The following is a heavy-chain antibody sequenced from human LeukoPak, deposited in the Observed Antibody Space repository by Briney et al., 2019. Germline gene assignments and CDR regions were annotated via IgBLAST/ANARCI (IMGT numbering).Heavy chain of an antibody. Sequence: PGGSLRLSCAVSGFTFSSYWMSWVRQAPGKGLEWVANIKQDGSEEYYVDSVKGRFTISRDNAKNSLYLQMNSLRAEDTAVYYCARDALNRIAVGKRFDYWGQGTLVTVSS. CDR3: ARDALNRIAVGKRFDY. CDR1: GFTFSSYW. CDR2: IKQDGSEE. D-gene: IGHD6-19*01. V-gene: IGHV3-7*01. J-gene: IGHJ4*02.